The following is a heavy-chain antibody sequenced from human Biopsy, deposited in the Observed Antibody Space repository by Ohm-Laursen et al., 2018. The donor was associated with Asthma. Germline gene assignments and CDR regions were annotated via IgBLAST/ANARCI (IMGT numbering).Heavy chain of an antibody. CDR1: RGSMNKFY. CDR2: IDSSGST. Sequence: SDTLSLTCNVSRGSMNKFYWSWIRQSPRKGLDWIGYIDSSGSTRYTPSLRGRVTISVDTSKNQFSLTLRSVTAADTAVYYCARGLRYFAYFDPWGQGTLVTVSS. V-gene: IGHV4-59*07. D-gene: IGHD3-9*01. CDR3: ARGLRYFAYFDP. J-gene: IGHJ4*02.